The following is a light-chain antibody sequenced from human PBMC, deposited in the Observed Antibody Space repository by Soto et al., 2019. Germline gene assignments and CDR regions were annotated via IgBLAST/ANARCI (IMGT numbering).Light chain of an antibody. J-gene: IGKJ3*01. V-gene: IGKV1-12*01. CDR1: QGISRW. Sequence: DIQMTQSPSSVSASVGDRVTITCRASQGISRWLAWYQQKPGKAPKVLICAAASLQSGVPSTFSGSGSGTDFTVTIRSLQPEDCATYYCQQANSFFRVTFGPGTKVDIK. CDR2: AAA. CDR3: QQANSFFRVT.